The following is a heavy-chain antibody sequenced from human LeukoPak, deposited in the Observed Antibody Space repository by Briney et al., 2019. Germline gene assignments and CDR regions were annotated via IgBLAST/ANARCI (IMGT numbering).Heavy chain of an antibody. D-gene: IGHD1-26*01. CDR1: GGSISTTSYY. CDR2: IYYSGRT. J-gene: IGHJ4*02. Sequence: SETLSLTCTVSGGSISTTSYYWGWIRQPPGKGLEWIGSIYYSGRTYYNPSLKSRVTISVDTPKDQFSLNLTSVTAADTAVYYCVRGMGAADYWGQGTLVTVSS. CDR3: VRGMGAADY. V-gene: IGHV4-39*07.